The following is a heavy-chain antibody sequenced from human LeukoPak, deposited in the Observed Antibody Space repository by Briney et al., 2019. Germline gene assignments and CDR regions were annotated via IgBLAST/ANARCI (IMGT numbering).Heavy chain of an antibody. J-gene: IGHJ3*02. CDR3: ASVRLPGDAFDI. Sequence: GGSLRLSCAASRFTFTSYWMNWVRQAPGKGLMRVARLNNDGTITSYADSVKGRFTISRDNAKNTVYLQMNSLRVEDTAMYFCASVRLPGDAFDIWGQGTRVTVSS. CDR2: LNNDGTIT. V-gene: IGHV3-74*01. CDR1: RFTFTSYW.